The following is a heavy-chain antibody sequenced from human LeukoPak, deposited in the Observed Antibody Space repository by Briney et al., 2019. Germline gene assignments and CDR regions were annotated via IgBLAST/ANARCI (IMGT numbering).Heavy chain of an antibody. CDR3: ARGSYDSSDFEYFQH. V-gene: IGHV1-2*02. CDR2: INPDSGDT. J-gene: IGHJ1*01. CDR1: GYTFTGYY. D-gene: IGHD3-22*01. Sequence: ASVKVSCKASGYTFTGYYIHWVRQAPGQGFEWMGWINPDSGDTNYAQRFQGRATMTRDTSISTAYMEKRRLTSDDTAVYYCARGSYDSSDFEYFQHWGQGTLVTVSS.